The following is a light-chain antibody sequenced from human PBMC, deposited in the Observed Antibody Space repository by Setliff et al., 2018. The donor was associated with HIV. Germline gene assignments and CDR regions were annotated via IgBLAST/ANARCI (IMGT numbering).Light chain of an antibody. V-gene: IGLV2-14*01. Sequence: QSVLTQPASVSGSPGQSITISCAGTTSDVGGYNYVSWYQQHPGKAPKLMIYEVSNRPSGVSNRFFGSKSGNTASLTISGLQAEDEADYYCSSYTSSSTLLFGGGTQLTVL. CDR3: SSYTSSSTLL. CDR2: EVS. CDR1: TSDVGGYNY. J-gene: IGLJ3*02.